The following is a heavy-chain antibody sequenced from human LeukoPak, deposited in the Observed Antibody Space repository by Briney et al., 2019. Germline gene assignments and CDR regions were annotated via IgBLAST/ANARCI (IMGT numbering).Heavy chain of an antibody. CDR2: IYYSGSP. Sequence: SQTVSLTCTASGGSISRGGYYWSWIRQRPGQGLEWIRYIYYSGSPNYNPSLKSRGTISVDTSKNQFSLKLTSVTVADTAVYYCARGDPANFDYWGQGTLVTVSS. V-gene: IGHV4-31*03. CDR3: ARGDPANFDY. J-gene: IGHJ4*02. CDR1: GGSISRGGYY.